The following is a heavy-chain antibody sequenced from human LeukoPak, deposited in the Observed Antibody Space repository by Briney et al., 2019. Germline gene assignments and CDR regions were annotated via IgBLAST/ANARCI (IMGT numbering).Heavy chain of an antibody. D-gene: IGHD6-19*01. CDR2: IFHSGTT. J-gene: IGHJ3*02. CDR3: ARDLYSSGWYDI. Sequence: PSETLSLTCTMSGGSISPYYWSWIRQPPGKGLEWIAYIFHSGTTKYNPSLKSRVTISVDTSKNQFSLKLSSVTAADTAVYYCARDLYSSGWYDIWGQGTMVTVSS. CDR1: GGSISPYY. V-gene: IGHV4-59*01.